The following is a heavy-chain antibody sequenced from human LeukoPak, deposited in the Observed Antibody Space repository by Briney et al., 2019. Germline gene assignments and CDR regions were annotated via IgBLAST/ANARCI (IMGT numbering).Heavy chain of an antibody. CDR2: INHSGST. V-gene: IGHV4-34*01. J-gene: IGHJ4*02. Sequence: SETLSLTCAVYGGSFSGYYWSWIRQPPGKGLEWIGEINHSGSTNYNPSLKSRVTISVDTSKNQFSLKLSSVTAADTAVYYCARASPPGGYMVRGVPPLTRWGQGTLVTVSS. CDR3: ARASPPGGYMVRGVPPLTR. CDR1: GGSFSGYY. D-gene: IGHD3-10*01.